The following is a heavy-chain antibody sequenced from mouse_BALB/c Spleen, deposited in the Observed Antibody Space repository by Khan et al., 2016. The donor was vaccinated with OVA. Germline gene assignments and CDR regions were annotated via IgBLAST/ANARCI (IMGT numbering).Heavy chain of an antibody. CDR2: IWSDGST. CDR3: ARHQFPLSMDS. Sequence: QVQLKQSGPDLVAPSQSLSITCTVSGFSLTSYAIHWVRQPPGKGLEWLVVIWSDGSTTYNSALKSRLSISKDNSKSQVFLKINSIQTDDTAMYYCARHQFPLSMDSWGQGTSVTVSS. CDR1: GFSLTSYA. J-gene: IGHJ4*01. V-gene: IGHV2-6-2*01.